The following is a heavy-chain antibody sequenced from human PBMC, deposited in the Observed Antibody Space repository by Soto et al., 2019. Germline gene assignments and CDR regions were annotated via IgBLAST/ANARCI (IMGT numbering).Heavy chain of an antibody. CDR1: GGSISSYY. V-gene: IGHV4-59*01. CDR3: ARDLTALGGYGMDV. CDR2: IYYSGST. D-gene: IGHD5-18*01. J-gene: IGHJ6*02. Sequence: SETLSLTCTVSGGSISSYYWSWIRQPPGKGLEWIGYIYYSGSTNYNPSLKSRVTISVDTSKNQFSLKLSSVTAADTAVYYCARDLTALGGYGMDVWGQGTTVTVSS.